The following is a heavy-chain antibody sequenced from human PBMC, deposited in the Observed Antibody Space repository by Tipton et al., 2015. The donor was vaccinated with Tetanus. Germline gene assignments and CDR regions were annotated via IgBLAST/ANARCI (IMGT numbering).Heavy chain of an antibody. CDR2: IPFDGRNE. Sequence: SLRLSCAASGLTFSTYAMHWVRQAPGKGLEWVAVIPFDGRNERYADSVKGRFIISRDNSKNTLYLQMNSLRPEDTAVYYCAKEFQRARIRFFDSWGQGSQVTASS. CDR3: AKEFQRARIRFFDS. J-gene: IGHJ4*02. V-gene: IGHV3-30*18. D-gene: IGHD2-15*01. CDR1: GLTFSTYA.